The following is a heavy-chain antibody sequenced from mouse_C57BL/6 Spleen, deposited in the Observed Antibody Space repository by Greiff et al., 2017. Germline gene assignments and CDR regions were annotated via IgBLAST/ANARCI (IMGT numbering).Heavy chain of an antibody. CDR3: ARSIYYDYDGGAWFAY. Sequence: QVHVKQLGPELVKPGASVKLSCKASGYTFTSYWMHWVKQRPGQGLEWIGNINPSNGGTNYNEKFKSKATLTVDKSSSTAYMQLSSLTSEDSAVYYCARSIYYDYDGGAWFAYWGQGTLVTVSA. J-gene: IGHJ3*01. CDR1: GYTFTSYW. V-gene: IGHV1-53*01. D-gene: IGHD2-4*01. CDR2: INPSNGGT.